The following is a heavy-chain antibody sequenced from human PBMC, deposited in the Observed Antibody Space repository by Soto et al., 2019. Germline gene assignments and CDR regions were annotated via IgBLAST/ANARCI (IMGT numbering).Heavy chain of an antibody. CDR1: GFTFSSYA. J-gene: IGHJ4*02. CDR3: AKDLEAGLTGSDY. D-gene: IGHD1-20*01. V-gene: IGHV3-23*01. CDR2: ISGSGGST. Sequence: EVQLLESGGGLVQPGGSLRLSCAASGFTFSSYAMSWVRQAPGKGLEWVSAISGSGGSTYYADSVKGRFTISRDNSKNTLYLQMNGLRAEDTAVYYCAKDLEAGLTGSDYWGQGTLVTVSS.